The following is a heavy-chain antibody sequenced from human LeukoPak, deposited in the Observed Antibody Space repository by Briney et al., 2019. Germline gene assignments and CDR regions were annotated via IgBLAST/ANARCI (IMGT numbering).Heavy chain of an antibody. D-gene: IGHD3-22*01. V-gene: IGHV4-34*01. CDR1: GGSFSGYY. CDR2: INYSGST. Sequence: PSETLSLTCAVYGGSFSGYYWSWIRQPPGKGLEWIGEINYSGSTNYNPSLKSRVTISVDTSKNQFSLKLSSVTAADTAVYYCARELHSSGYYYFDYWGQGTLVTVSS. J-gene: IGHJ4*02. CDR3: ARELHSSGYYYFDY.